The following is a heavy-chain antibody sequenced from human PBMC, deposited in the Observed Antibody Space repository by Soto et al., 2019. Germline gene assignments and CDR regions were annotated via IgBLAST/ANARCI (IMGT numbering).Heavy chain of an antibody. D-gene: IGHD2-8*02. CDR2: IYDSGST. CDR1: GGSISRSGYF. V-gene: IGHV4-39*01. J-gene: IGHJ5*02. CDR3: AKLHIVPVDWFDP. Sequence: SETLSLTCTVSGGSISRSGYFWSWIRQHPGKGLEWIGYIYDSGSTYYNPSLKSRVTISVDTSKNQFSLKLSSVTAADTAVYYCAKLHIVPVDWFDPWGQGTLVTVSS.